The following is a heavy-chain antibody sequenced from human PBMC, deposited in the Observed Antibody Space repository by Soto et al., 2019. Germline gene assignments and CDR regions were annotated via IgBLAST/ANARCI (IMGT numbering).Heavy chain of an antibody. Sequence: QVQLVESGGGVVQPGRSLRLSCAASGFTFSSYGMHWVRQAPGKGLEWVAVISYDGSNKYYADSVKGRFTISRDNSKNTLYLQRNSLRAEDTAVDYCAKAVGYSYGMDVWGQGTTVTGSS. V-gene: IGHV3-30*18. CDR3: AKAVGYSYGMDV. CDR1: GFTFSSYG. J-gene: IGHJ6*02. CDR2: ISYDGSNK. D-gene: IGHD4-4*01.